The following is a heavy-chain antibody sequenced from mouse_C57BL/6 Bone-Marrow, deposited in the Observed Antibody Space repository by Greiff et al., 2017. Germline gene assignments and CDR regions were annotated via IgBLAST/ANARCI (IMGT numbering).Heavy chain of an antibody. J-gene: IGHJ2*01. D-gene: IGHD2-5*01. V-gene: IGHV1-85*01. CDR2: LYPRDGST. Sequence: QVQLKESGPELVKPGASVKLSCKASGYTFTSYDINWVKQRPGQGLEWIGWLYPRDGSTKYNEKFKGKATLAVDTSSSTAYMELHSLTSEDSAVYFCARSTIVTTFDYWGQGTTLTVSS. CDR1: GYTFTSYD. CDR3: ARSTIVTTFDY.